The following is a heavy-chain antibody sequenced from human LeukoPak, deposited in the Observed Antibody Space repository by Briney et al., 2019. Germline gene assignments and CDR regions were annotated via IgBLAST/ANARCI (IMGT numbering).Heavy chain of an antibody. Sequence: GSLRLSCAASGFTLSTYDMSWIRQPPGKGLEWIGSIYYSGSTYYNPSLKSRVTISVDTSKNQFSLKLSSVTAADTAVYYCATYYTAMVTGGFDYWGQGTLVTVSS. D-gene: IGHD5-18*01. V-gene: IGHV4-59*05. CDR2: IYYSGST. CDR3: ATYYTAMVTGGFDY. J-gene: IGHJ4*02. CDR1: GFTLSTYD.